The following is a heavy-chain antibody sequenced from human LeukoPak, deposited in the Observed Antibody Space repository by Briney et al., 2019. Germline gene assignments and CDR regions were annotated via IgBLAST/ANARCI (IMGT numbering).Heavy chain of an antibody. J-gene: IGHJ3*02. Sequence: GESLKISCKGSGYSFTSYWIGWVRQMPGEGLEWMGIIYPGDSDTRYSPSFQGQVTISADKSISTAYLQWSSLKASDTAMYYCARHGPSLDYDYVWGSSPDDAFDIWGQGTMVTVSS. CDR2: IYPGDSDT. CDR3: ARHGPSLDYDYVWGSSPDDAFDI. CDR1: GYSFTSYW. D-gene: IGHD3-16*01. V-gene: IGHV5-51*01.